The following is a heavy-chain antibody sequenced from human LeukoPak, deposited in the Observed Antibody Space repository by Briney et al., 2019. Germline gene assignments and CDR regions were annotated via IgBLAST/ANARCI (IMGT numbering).Heavy chain of an antibody. Sequence: SETLSLTCSVSGGSISSYYWSWIRQPPGKGLEWIGYIYYSGSTNYNPSLKSRVTISVDTSKNQFSLKLSSVTAADTAVYYCARGGVEAGTSEWFDPWGQGTLVTVSS. J-gene: IGHJ5*02. V-gene: IGHV4-59*01. CDR1: GGSISSYY. CDR3: ARGGVEAGTSEWFDP. CDR2: IYYSGST. D-gene: IGHD6-13*01.